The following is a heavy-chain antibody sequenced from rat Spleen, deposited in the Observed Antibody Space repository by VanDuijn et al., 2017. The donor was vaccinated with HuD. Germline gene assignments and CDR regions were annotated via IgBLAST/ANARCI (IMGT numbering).Heavy chain of an antibody. CDR2: ITNASGRT. J-gene: IGHJ2*01. CDR1: GFTFSDYT. D-gene: IGHD1-6*01. CDR3: ARRHYGYTDYFDY. Sequence: EVQLVESGGGLVQPGRSLKLSCAASGFTFSDYTMAWVRQAPGRGLEWIASITNASGRTYSSDFVKGRFTISRDTAQNTLYLQMNSLRSEDTATYYCARRHYGYTDYFDYWGQGVMVTVSS. V-gene: IGHV5-17*01.